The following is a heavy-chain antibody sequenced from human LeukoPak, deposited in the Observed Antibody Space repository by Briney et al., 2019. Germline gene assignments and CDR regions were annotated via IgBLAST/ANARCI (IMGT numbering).Heavy chain of an antibody. V-gene: IGHV3-7*04. Sequence: PGGSLRLSCAASGFTFSSSWMSWVRQAPGKGLEWVAKINKYGSEKYYVDSVKGRFTISRDNAKNSLYLQMNSLRVEDTAVYYCAREVREVPHWGQGTLVTVSS. CDR1: GFTFSSSW. D-gene: IGHD2-2*01. J-gene: IGHJ4*02. CDR3: AREVREVPH. CDR2: INKYGSEK.